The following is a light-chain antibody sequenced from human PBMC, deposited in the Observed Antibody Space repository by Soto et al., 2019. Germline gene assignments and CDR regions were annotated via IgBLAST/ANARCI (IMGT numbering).Light chain of an antibody. V-gene: IGLV2-14*01. J-gene: IGLJ3*02. Sequence: QSVLTQPASVSGSPGQSITISCTGSNSDVGGFNYVSWYRQHPGKAPKLIIYEVNDRPSGVSTRFSASKSGNTASLSISGLHPDDEADYYCCSYTTNNTWVFGGGTKLTVL. CDR3: CSYTTNNTWV. CDR2: EVN. CDR1: NSDVGGFNY.